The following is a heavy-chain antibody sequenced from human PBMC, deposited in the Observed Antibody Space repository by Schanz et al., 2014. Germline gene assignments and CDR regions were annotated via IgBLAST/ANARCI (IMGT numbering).Heavy chain of an antibody. Sequence: EVQLVESGGGLVQPGGSLRLSCAASGFTFSSYAMSWVRQAPGKGLEWVSAISGSGGDTYYADSVKGRFTISRDNSKNTLYLQMNSLSTEDTAVYYCATVGSETYSIYWYFDLWGRGTLVTVSS. CDR3: ATVGSETYSIYWYFDL. D-gene: IGHD3-10*01. J-gene: IGHJ2*01. CDR2: ISGSGGDT. CDR1: GFTFSSYA. V-gene: IGHV3-23*04.